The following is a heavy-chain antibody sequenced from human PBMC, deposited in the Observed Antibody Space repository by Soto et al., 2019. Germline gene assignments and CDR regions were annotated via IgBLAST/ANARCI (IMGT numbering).Heavy chain of an antibody. J-gene: IGHJ5*02. V-gene: IGHV4-39*01. CDR2: IYYSGST. CDR3: ARQQGQWLYPPFDP. CDR1: GGSISSSSYY. D-gene: IGHD6-19*01. Sequence: PSETLSLTCTVSGGSISSSSYYWGWIRQPPGKGLEWIGSIYYSGSTYYNPSLKSRVTISVDTSKNQFSLKLSSVTAAGTAVYYCARQQGQWLYPPFDPWGQGTLVTVSS.